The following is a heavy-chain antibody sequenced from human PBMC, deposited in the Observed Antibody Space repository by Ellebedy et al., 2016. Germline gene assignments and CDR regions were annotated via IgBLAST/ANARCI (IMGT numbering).Heavy chain of an antibody. CDR1: GGSISSYY. Sequence: SETLSLTXTVSGGSISSYYWSWIRQPAGKGLEWIGRIYTSGSTNYNPSLKSRVTMSVDTSKNQFSLKLSSVTAADTAVYYCARDLGRIRATIYSSSWYNWFNPWGQGTLVTVSS. V-gene: IGHV4-4*07. J-gene: IGHJ5*02. D-gene: IGHD6-13*01. CDR3: ARDLGRIRATIYSSSWYNWFNP. CDR2: IYTSGST.